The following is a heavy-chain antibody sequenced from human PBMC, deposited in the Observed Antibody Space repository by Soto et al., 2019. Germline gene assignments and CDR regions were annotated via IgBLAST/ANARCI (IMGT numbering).Heavy chain of an antibody. Sequence: QVHLQESGPGLVKPSETLSLTCTVSGVSISSYYWSWIRQPPGEGLERIGYVYYSGSTNYNPSLESRVTISIDTSNNQFSLKLTSVTAADTAVYYGAGDLGGNAQTFDIWGLGTMVTVSS. CDR2: VYYSGST. D-gene: IGHD2-15*01. J-gene: IGHJ3*02. CDR1: GVSISSYY. V-gene: IGHV4-59*01. CDR3: AGDLGGNAQTFDI.